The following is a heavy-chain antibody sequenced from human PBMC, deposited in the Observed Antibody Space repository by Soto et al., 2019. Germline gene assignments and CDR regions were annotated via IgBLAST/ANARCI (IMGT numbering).Heavy chain of an antibody. CDR2: ISGSGGST. CDR1: GFTFSSYA. Sequence: PGGSLRLSCAASGFTFSSYAMTWVRQAPGEGLEWVSTISGSGGSTYYADSVKGRFTISRDNSKNTLYLQMNSLRAEDTAVYYCAKGLRIYYFDYWGQGTLVTVSS. J-gene: IGHJ4*02. CDR3: AKGLRIYYFDY. V-gene: IGHV3-23*01. D-gene: IGHD3-3*01.